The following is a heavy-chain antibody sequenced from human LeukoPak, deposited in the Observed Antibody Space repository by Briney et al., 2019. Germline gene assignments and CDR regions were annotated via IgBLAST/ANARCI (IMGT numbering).Heavy chain of an antibody. D-gene: IGHD3-3*01. CDR1: GFTFSNAW. CDR2: IKQDGSEK. Sequence: GGSLRLSCAASGFTFSNAWMSWVRQAPGKGLEWVANIKQDGSEKYYVDSVKGRFTISRDNAKNSLYLQMNNLRAEDTAVYCCARVALAYYDFWIFDYWGQGTLVTVSS. CDR3: ARVALAYYDFWIFDY. J-gene: IGHJ4*02. V-gene: IGHV3-7*01.